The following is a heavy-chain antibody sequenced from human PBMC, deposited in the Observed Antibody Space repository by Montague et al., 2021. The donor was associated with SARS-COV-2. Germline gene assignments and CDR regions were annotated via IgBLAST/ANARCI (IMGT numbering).Heavy chain of an antibody. CDR2: VYSSGST. Sequence: SETLSLTCTVSSDSINSDYCGWIRQPPAKRLEWLGYVYSSGSTNYNPSPNSRIAITVDTSKNQFSLRLDSVTAADTATYYCATLTQSNGDFWGQGALVTVS. J-gene: IGHJ4*02. D-gene: IGHD4/OR15-4a*01. CDR1: SDSINSDY. CDR3: ATLTQSNGDF. V-gene: IGHV4-4*08.